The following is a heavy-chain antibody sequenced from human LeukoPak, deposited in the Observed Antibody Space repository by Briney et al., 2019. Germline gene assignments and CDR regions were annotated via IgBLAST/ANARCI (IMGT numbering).Heavy chain of an antibody. CDR2: ISGSGGST. CDR3: ANSKRIEVAGRFDY. D-gene: IGHD6-19*01. J-gene: IGHJ4*02. CDR1: GFTFSSYA. V-gene: IGHV3-23*01. Sequence: GGSLRLSCAASGFTFSSYAMSWVRQAPGKGLEWVSAISGSGGSTYYADSVKGRFTISRDNSKNTLYLQMNSLRAEDTAVYYCANSKRIEVAGRFDYWGQGTLVTVSS.